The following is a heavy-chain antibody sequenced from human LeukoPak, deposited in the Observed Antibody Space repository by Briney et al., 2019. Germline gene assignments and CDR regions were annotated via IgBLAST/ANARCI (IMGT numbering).Heavy chain of an antibody. Sequence: SETLSLTCTVSGGSIRSSSSYWGWIRQPPGKGLEWIGSIYYSGSTYYNPSLKSRVTISVDTSKNQFSLKLSSVTAADTAVYYCAHLDHYDLHFDYWGQGTLVTVSS. CDR2: IYYSGST. D-gene: IGHD3-22*01. CDR1: GGSIRSSSSY. CDR3: AHLDHYDLHFDY. J-gene: IGHJ4*02. V-gene: IGHV4-39*07.